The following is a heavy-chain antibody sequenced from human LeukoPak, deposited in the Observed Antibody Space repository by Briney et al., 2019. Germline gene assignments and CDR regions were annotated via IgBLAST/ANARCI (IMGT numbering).Heavy chain of an antibody. CDR2: ISNGGGHI. J-gene: IGHJ4*02. CDR1: GFTFDDYY. Sequence: GGSLRLSCAAPGFTFDDYYMSWIRQAPGEGLDWVSYISNGGGHISYADSVKGRFTISRDNTKNSLYLHMDSLRADDTAVYYCARGFSSYPAEWGQGTLVTISS. V-gene: IGHV3-11*01. CDR3: ARGFSSYPAE. D-gene: IGHD3-16*02.